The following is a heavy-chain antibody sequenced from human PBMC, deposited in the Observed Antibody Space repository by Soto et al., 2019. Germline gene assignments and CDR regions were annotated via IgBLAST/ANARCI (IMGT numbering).Heavy chain of an antibody. J-gene: IGHJ6*02. V-gene: IGHV3-73*01. Sequence: XECLRLSSAAPGFPFSGSSMHWVRQASGKGLEWVGRIRSKANSYATAYVAPVKGRFTITRDDSKSTAYLQMNSLKTEDTAVYYCTRNLGAKYGMDVWGQGTTVTVSS. D-gene: IGHD1-26*01. CDR2: IRSKANSYAT. CDR3: TRNLGAKYGMDV. CDR1: GFPFSGSS.